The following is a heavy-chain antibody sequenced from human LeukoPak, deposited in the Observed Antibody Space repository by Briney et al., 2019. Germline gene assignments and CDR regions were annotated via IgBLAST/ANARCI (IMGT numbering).Heavy chain of an antibody. CDR1: GFTFSSYW. CDR3: ARDGGHSADY. CDR2: IKGDGSDT. Sequence: PGGSLRLSCAASGFTFSSYWMFWVRQAPGKGLEWVATIKGDGSDTYYVDSVRGRFTISRDNAKNSVFLDMNSLRGEDTAVYYCARDGGHSADYWGQGTQVTGSS. D-gene: IGHD1-26*01. J-gene: IGHJ4*02. V-gene: IGHV3-7*01.